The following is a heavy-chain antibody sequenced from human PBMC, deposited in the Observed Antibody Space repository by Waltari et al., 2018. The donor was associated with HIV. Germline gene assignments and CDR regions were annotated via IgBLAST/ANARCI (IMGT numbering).Heavy chain of an antibody. CDR1: GGSFSGYH. CDR3: ARGSRSSSSGEPSYNWFDP. V-gene: IGHV4-34*01. D-gene: IGHD6-6*01. J-gene: IGHJ5*02. Sequence: QVQLQPWGAGLLKPSETLSLTCAAYGGSFSGYHWSWIRPPPGTRLDLLGATDHSGSTNYNPSFKSRVTISGDTSKNQFSLKLSSVPAADTAVYYCARGSRSSSSGEPSYNWFDPWGQGTLVTVSS. CDR2: TDHSGST.